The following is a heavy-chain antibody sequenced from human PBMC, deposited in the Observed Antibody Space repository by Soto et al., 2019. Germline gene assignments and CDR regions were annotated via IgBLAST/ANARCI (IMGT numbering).Heavy chain of an antibody. D-gene: IGHD5-12*01. CDR2: IYWDDDK. V-gene: IGHV2-5*02. CDR1: GFSLSTSGVG. CDR3: AHTLIVATMSEAWFDP. J-gene: IGHJ5*02. Sequence: QITLKESGPTLVKPTQTLTLTCTFSGFSLSTSGVGVGWIRQPPGKALEWLALIYWDDDKRYSPSLKSRLTITKDTSKNHVVLTMTNMDPVDTATYYCAHTLIVATMSEAWFDPWGQGTLVTVSS.